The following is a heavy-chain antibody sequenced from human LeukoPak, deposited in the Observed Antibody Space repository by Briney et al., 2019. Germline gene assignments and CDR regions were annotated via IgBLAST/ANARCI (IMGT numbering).Heavy chain of an antibody. CDR2: INWNGGNT. CDR3: ARARYDSTGHLDY. Sequence: PGGSLRLSCAASGFTFDDYGMSWVRQAPGKGLEWVSGINWNGGNTGYADSVKSRFTIFRDNTKNSLYLQMNSLRAEDTALYYCARARYDSTGHLDYWGQGTLVTVSS. J-gene: IGHJ4*02. CDR1: GFTFDDYG. V-gene: IGHV3-20*04. D-gene: IGHD3-22*01.